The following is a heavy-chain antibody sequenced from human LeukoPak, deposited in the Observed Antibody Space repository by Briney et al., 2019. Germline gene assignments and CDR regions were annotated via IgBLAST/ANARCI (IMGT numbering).Heavy chain of an antibody. J-gene: IGHJ4*02. CDR3: AKVIAVAGTVY. CDR2: INQDGSEQ. Sequence: PGGSLRLSCAASGFTFSSYWMSWVRQAPGKGLEWVANINQDGSEQYYVDSVKGRFTISRDNTKNSLYLQMNSLRAEDTAVYYCAKVIAVAGTVYWGQGTLVTVSS. D-gene: IGHD6-19*01. V-gene: IGHV3-7*03. CDR1: GFTFSSYW.